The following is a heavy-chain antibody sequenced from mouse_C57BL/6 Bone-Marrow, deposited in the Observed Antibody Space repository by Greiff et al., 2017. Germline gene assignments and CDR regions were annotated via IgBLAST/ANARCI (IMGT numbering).Heavy chain of an antibody. Sequence: VKLMESGPGLVAPSQSLSITCTVSGFSLTSYGVHWVRQPPGKGLEWLVVIWSGGSTTYNSALKSRLSISKDNSKSQVFLKMNSIQTDDTAMYYCARQADWDRYFDVWGTGTTVTVSS. CDR3: ARQADWDRYFDV. CDR2: IWSGGST. D-gene: IGHD4-1*01. J-gene: IGHJ1*03. V-gene: IGHV2-6-1*01. CDR1: GFSLTSYG.